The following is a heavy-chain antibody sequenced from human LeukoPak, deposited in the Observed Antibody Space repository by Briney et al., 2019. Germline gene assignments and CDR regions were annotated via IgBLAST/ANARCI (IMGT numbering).Heavy chain of an antibody. CDR3: AKTEGVLRFLEWLSPFDP. CDR1: GFTFSAYW. V-gene: IGHV3-74*01. Sequence: GGSLRLSCAASGFTFSAYWMHWVRQAPGKGLVWVSRINPDGSRTTYADSVKGRFTISRDNAKNTVYLQMNSLRAEDTAVYYCAKTEGVLRFLEWLSPFDPWGQGTLVTVSS. D-gene: IGHD3-3*01. CDR2: INPDGSRT. J-gene: IGHJ5*02.